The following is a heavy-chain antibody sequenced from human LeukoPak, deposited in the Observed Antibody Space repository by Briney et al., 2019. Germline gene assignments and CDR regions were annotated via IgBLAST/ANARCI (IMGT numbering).Heavy chain of an antibody. V-gene: IGHV1-2*02. J-gene: IGHJ1*01. CDR3: ARDGVGYYDRSGYYYFQH. CDR1: GYIFTGYY. CDR2: INPNSGGT. D-gene: IGHD3-22*01. Sequence: ASVKVSCKASGYIFTGYYMHWVRQAPGQGLEWMGWINPNSGGTNYAQKFQGRVTMTRDTSISTDYMELSRLRSDDTAVYYCARDGVGYYDRSGYYYFQHWGQGTLVTVSS.